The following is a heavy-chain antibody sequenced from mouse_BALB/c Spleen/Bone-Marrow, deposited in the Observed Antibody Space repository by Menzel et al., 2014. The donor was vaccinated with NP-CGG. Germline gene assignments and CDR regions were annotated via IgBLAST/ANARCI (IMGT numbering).Heavy chain of an antibody. D-gene: IGHD1-1*01. J-gene: IGHJ4*01. V-gene: IGHV1-69*02. Sequence: VHLQQSGAELVRPGASVKLSCKASGYTFTNNWINWVKQRPGQGLEWIGNIYPSDSYTNYNQKFKDKATLTVDKSSSTAYMQLSSPTSEDSAVYYCTRGSSYVGYAMDYWGQGTSVTVSS. CDR1: GYTFTNNW. CDR3: TRGSSYVGYAMDY. CDR2: IYPSDSYT.